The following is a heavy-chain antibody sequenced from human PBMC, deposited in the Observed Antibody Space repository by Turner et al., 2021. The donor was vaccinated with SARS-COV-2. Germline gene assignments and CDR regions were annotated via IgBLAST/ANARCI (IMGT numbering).Heavy chain of an antibody. CDR2: ITCDGGNT. CDR3: AIHGHSSATTCACGNAFDI. J-gene: IGHJ3*02. D-gene: IGHD2-2*01. CDR1: RYICRSYG. V-gene: IGHV3-30*03. Sequence: GYGAAWVLPGGPLRRSWAASRYICRSYGMHWFRQAPGKGLEWVAVITCDGGNTFYADSVKGRFTISRDNSKNTLYLQMNSLRAEDTAEYYCAIHGHSSATTCACGNAFDIWGQGTMVTVSS.